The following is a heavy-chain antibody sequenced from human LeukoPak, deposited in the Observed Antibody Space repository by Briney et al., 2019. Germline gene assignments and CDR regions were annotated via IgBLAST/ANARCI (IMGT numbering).Heavy chain of an antibody. CDR1: DYSISSGNY. D-gene: IGHD3-22*01. J-gene: IGHJ4*02. V-gene: IGHV4-38-2*01. CDR3: ARNDSSGYFDY. Sequence: SQTLSLTCAVSDYSISSGNYWGWIRQPPGKGLEWIGSVYHSGSTHYSPSLKSRVTISGDTSKNQFSLKLRSVTAADTAVYYCARNDSSGYFDYWGQGTLVTVSS. CDR2: VYHSGST.